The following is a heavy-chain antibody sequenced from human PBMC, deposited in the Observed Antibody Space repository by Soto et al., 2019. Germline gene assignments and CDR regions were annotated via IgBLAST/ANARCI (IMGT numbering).Heavy chain of an antibody. Sequence: PSETLSLTCTVSGGSISSSSFHWGWIRQPPGKGLEWIGSFYYSGSTYYSPSLKSRVTISVDTSKNQFSLKLSSVTAADTAVYYCARGGIAAAAPPDYWGQGTLVTVSS. V-gene: IGHV4-39*07. J-gene: IGHJ4*02. CDR3: ARGGIAAAAPPDY. D-gene: IGHD6-13*01. CDR1: GGSISSSSFH. CDR2: FYYSGST.